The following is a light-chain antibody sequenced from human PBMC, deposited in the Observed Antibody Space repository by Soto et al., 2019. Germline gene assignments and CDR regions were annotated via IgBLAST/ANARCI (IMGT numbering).Light chain of an antibody. J-gene: IGKJ1*01. CDR2: GAS. CDR1: QSVSSN. Sequence: ENVLTQSPGTLSLSPGERATLSCRASQSVSSNLAWYQQKPGKAPSLLLYGASTRATGIPARFSGSGSGTEFTLTITSLQFEDFAVYYYQQYNNWPRTFGQGTKVDIK. V-gene: IGKV3-15*01. CDR3: QQYNNWPRT.